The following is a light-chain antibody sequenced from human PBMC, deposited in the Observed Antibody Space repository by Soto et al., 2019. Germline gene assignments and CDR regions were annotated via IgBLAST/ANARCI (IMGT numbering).Light chain of an antibody. V-gene: IGKV1-6*01. CDR1: QDIRHE. CDR2: GAS. Sequence: AIQMTQSPSSLSASVGDRVTITCRASQDIRHELGWYQQKPGKAPKVLIYGASSLQSGVPSRFSGSGSGTDFTLTISSLQPEDFATYYCLQDHNYPRTFDQGTKVEIK. CDR3: LQDHNYPRT. J-gene: IGKJ1*01.